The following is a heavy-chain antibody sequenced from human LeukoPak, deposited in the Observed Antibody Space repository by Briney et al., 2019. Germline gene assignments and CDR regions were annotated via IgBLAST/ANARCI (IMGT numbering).Heavy chain of an antibody. J-gene: IGHJ4*02. CDR2: LYSGGTT. CDR3: ARDLRAPPAPYFDY. CDR1: GFTVSSNN. V-gene: IGHV3-66*01. Sequence: GGSLRLSCAASGFTVSSNNMSWVREAPGKGLEWVSVLYSGGTTYYADSVKGRFTVSRDNSKNTLYLQMNSLRAEDTAVYYCARDLRAPPAPYFDYWGQGTLVTVSS. D-gene: IGHD1-14*01.